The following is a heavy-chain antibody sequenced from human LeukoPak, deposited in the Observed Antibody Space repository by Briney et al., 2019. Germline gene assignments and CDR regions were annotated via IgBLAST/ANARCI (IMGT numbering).Heavy chain of an antibody. J-gene: IGHJ3*02. Sequence: SGTLSHTCTVSGGSLIGYYWSSFGLPPGRGVTWIRYIYYNGNTNYNPSLKSRLTISLDTSRNHFSLILSSVTDADTAVYYCARGLPGYSGGDDAFDIWGQGTKVTVSS. V-gene: IGHV4-59*01. CDR3: ARGLPGYSGGDDAFDI. CDR2: IYYNGNT. CDR1: GGSLIGYY. D-gene: IGHD6-19*01.